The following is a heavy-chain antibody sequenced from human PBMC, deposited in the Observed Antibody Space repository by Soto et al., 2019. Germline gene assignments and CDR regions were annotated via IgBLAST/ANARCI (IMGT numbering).Heavy chain of an antibody. CDR2: IYYSGST. V-gene: IGHV4-59*01. D-gene: IGHD2-15*01. J-gene: IGHJ6*02. CDR1: GGSISSYY. CDR3: ARGGEVQVVVAATPDYYYYGMDV. Sequence: ETLSLTCTVSGGSISSYYWSWIRQPPGKGLEWIGYIYYSGSTNYNPSLKSRVTISVDTSKNQFSLKLSSVTAADTAVYYCARGGEVQVVVAATPDYYYYGMDVWGQGTTVTVSS.